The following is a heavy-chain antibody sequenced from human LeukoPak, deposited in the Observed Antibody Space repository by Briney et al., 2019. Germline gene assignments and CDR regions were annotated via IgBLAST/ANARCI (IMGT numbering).Heavy chain of an antibody. CDR3: AKDPPYYDFWSPYWLDYYYGMDV. V-gene: IGHV1-18*01. J-gene: IGHJ6*02. D-gene: IGHD3-3*01. CDR1: DYTFTFFD. Sequence: GASVKVSCKASDYTFTFFDISWVRQAPGQGLEWMGWISPYNGNTNYAQKFQGRVSMTTDTSTSTAYMELRSLRSEDTAVYYCAKDPPYYDFWSPYWLDYYYGMDVWGQGTTVTVSS. CDR2: ISPYNGNT.